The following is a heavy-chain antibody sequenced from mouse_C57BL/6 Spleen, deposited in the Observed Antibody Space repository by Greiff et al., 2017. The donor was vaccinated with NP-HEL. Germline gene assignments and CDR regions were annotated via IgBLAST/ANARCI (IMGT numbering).Heavy chain of an antibody. CDR1: GYTFTSYW. Sequence: QVQLQQPGAELVKPGASVKLSCKASGYTFTSYWMQWVKQRPGQGLEWIGEIDPSDSYTNYNQKFKGKATLTVDTSSSTAYMQLSSLTSEDSAVYYCARSYGAGDAMDYWGQGTSVTVSS. CDR2: IDPSDSYT. CDR3: ARSYGAGDAMDY. V-gene: IGHV1-50*01. D-gene: IGHD1-1*01. J-gene: IGHJ4*01.